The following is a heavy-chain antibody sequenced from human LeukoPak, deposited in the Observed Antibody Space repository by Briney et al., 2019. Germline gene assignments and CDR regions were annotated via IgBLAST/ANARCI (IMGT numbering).Heavy chain of an antibody. V-gene: IGHV1-3*04. D-gene: IGHD2-15*01. J-gene: IGHJ4*02. CDR1: GYTITSYA. CDR2: INIDKGNT. CDR3: AREGYGAIDY. Sequence: ASVKVSCKASGYTITSYAVHWVRQAPGQRLEWMGWINIDKGNTRYSQKFQDRVTITRDTSASTVYMELSSLISEDTAVYYCAREGYGAIDYWGQGILVTVSS.